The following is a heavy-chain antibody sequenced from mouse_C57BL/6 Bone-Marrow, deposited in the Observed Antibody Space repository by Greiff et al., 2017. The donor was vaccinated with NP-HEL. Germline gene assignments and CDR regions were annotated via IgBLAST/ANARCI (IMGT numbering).Heavy chain of an antibody. CDR3: ARPHHYGSSLHGYFDV. V-gene: IGHV7-3*01. J-gene: IGHJ1*03. CDR2: IRNKANGYTT. CDR1: GFTFTDYY. Sequence: EVQLQESGGGLVQPGGSLSLSCAASGFTFTDYYMSWVRQPPGKALEWLGFIRNKANGYTTEYSASVKGRFTISRDKSQSILYLQMNALRAEDSATYYCARPHHYGSSLHGYFDVWGTGTTVTVSS. D-gene: IGHD1-1*01.